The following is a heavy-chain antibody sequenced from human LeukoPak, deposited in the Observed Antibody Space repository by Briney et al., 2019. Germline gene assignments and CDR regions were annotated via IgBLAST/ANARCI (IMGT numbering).Heavy chain of an antibody. CDR2: ISGSGGST. CDR3: AKTNDSSDYYGMDV. D-gene: IGHD3-22*01. V-gene: IGHV3-23*01. J-gene: IGHJ6*02. CDR1: GFTFSIYA. Sequence: PGGSLRLSCAAAGFTFSIYAMSWVRQAPGKGLEWVSAISGSGGSTYYADSVKGRFTISRDNSKNTLYLQMNSLRAEDTAVYYCAKTNDSSDYYGMDVWGQGTTVTVSS.